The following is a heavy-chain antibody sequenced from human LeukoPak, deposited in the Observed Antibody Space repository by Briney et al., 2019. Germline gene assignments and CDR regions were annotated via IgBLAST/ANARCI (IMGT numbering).Heavy chain of an antibody. CDR1: GGSISSNY. J-gene: IGHJ6*03. V-gene: IGHV4-4*07. Sequence: PSETLSLTCTVSGGSISSNYWSRIRQPAGKGLEWIGRIYTSGSTNYNPSLKSRVTMSVDTSKNQFSLKLNSVTAADTAVYYCARGDMNYYYYYMDVWGKGTTVTVSS. CDR3: ARGDMNYYYYYMDV. D-gene: IGHD2-15*01. CDR2: IYTSGST.